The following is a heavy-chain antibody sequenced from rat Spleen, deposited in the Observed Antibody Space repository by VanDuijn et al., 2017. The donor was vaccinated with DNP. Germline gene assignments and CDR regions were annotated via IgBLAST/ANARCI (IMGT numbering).Heavy chain of an antibody. Sequence: EVQLLEFGGGLVQPGRSMKLSCAASGFTFSTFPMAWARQAPTKGLEWVASISTNGGTTYYRDSVKGRFTISRDNAKSTLYLQMNSLRSEDTATYYCKVGARYWGQGVMVTVSS. CDR2: ISTNGGTT. D-gene: IGHD5-1*01. CDR1: GFTFSTFP. CDR3: KVGARY. V-gene: IGHV5-46*01. J-gene: IGHJ2*01.